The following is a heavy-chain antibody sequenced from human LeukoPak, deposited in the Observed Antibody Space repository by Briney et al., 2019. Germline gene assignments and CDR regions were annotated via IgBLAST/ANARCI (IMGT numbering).Heavy chain of an antibody. Sequence: PSETLSLTCAVYGGSFSGYYWSWIRQPPGKGLEWIGEINHSGSTNYNPSLKSRVTISVDTSENQFSLKLSSVTAADTAVYYCARGRDYYGSGAHYYMDVWGKGTTVTVSS. J-gene: IGHJ6*03. CDR2: INHSGST. V-gene: IGHV4-34*01. D-gene: IGHD3-10*01. CDR1: GGSFSGYY. CDR3: ARGRDYYGSGAHYYMDV.